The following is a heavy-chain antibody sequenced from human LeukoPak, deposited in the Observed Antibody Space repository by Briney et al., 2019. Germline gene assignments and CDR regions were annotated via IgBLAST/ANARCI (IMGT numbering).Heavy chain of an antibody. CDR1: GGTFSSYA. D-gene: IGHD5-12*01. J-gene: IGHJ4*02. CDR3: ATRGYSGYAVYYFDY. V-gene: IGHV1-69*04. Sequence: SVKVSCKASGGTFSSYAISWVRQAPGQGLEWMGRIIPILGIANYAQKFQGRVTITADNSTSTAYMELSSLRSEDTAVYYCATRGYSGYAVYYFDYWGQGTLVTVSS. CDR2: IIPILGIA.